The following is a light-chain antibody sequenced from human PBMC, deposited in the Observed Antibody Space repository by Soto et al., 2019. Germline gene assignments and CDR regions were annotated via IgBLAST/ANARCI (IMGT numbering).Light chain of an antibody. V-gene: IGLV2-8*01. J-gene: IGLJ1*01. CDR2: EVS. Sequence: QSALTQPPSASGSPGQSVTISCTGTSSDVGGYNYVSWYQQHPGKAPKLMIYEVSKRPSGVSSRFSGSKSGNTASLTISGLQTDDEADYHCCSFAGSNPFPYVFGTGTKVTVL. CDR3: CSFAGSNPFPYV. CDR1: SSDVGGYNY.